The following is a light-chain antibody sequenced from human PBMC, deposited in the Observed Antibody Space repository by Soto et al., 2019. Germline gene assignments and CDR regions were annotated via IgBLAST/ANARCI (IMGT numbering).Light chain of an antibody. CDR1: QSVSSN. J-gene: IGKJ3*01. V-gene: IGKV3-15*01. CDR2: GAS. Sequence: DIVMTQSPATLSVSPGERATLSCRASQSVSSNLAWYQQKPGQAPRLLVYGASTRATGIPARFSGSGSGTDFILTTSSLQFKFFPLYYCQQKNNWLSFTFGPGTKVDIK. CDR3: QQKNNWLSFT.